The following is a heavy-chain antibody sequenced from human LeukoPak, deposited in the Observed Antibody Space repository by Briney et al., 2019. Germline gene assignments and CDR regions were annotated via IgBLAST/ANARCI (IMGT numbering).Heavy chain of an antibody. CDR2: ITNSGNSK. J-gene: IGHJ4*02. CDR3: ARDDRVGALL. Sequence: GGSLRLSCAASEFTFSSYSMNWVRQAPGKGLEWVSYITNSGNSKSYADSVKGRFTISRDNTKNSLYLQMNGLRAEDTAVYYCARDDRVGALLWGQGTLVTVSS. CDR1: EFTFSSYS. V-gene: IGHV3-48*01. D-gene: IGHD1-26*01.